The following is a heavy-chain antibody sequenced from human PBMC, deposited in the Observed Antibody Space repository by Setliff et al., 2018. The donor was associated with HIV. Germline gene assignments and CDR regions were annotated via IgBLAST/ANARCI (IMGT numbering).Heavy chain of an antibody. D-gene: IGHD3-16*01. Sequence: SETLSLTCTVSGGSIRTGAYYWGWIRQPPGKGLEWIGSIYYDGRTFYKPFLKSRLTISVDTSKNQFSLSLNSVTAADTAVYFCARGGAVSADFDSWGQGTLVTVSS. CDR2: IYYDGRT. CDR3: ARGGAVSADFDS. J-gene: IGHJ5*01. CDR1: GGSIRTGAYY. V-gene: IGHV4-39*07.